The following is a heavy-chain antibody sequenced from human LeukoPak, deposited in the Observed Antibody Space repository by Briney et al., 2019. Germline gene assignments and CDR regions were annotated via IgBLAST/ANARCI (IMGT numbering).Heavy chain of an antibody. CDR3: ATDRRVLWSIVGALPSDY. Sequence: GGSLRLSCAASGFTFSSYAMSWVRQAPGKGLEWVSAISGSGGSTYYADSMKGRFTISRDNSKNTLYLQMNSLRAEDTAVYYCATDRRVLWSIVGALPSDYWGQGTLVTVSS. V-gene: IGHV3-23*01. CDR1: GFTFSSYA. CDR2: ISGSGGST. J-gene: IGHJ4*02. D-gene: IGHD1-26*01.